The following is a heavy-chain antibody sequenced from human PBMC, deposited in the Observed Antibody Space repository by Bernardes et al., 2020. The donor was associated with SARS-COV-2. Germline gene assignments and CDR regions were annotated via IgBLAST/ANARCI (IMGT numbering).Heavy chain of an antibody. CDR2: IYHSGNT. J-gene: IGHJ4*02. CDR1: GYSISSGYH. V-gene: IGHV4-38-2*02. CDR3: ARDPYASETSSFDY. D-gene: IGHD3-10*01. Sequence: SETLSLTCAVSGYSISSGYHWGWNRQPPGKGLEWIATIYHSGNTYYNPSLKSRVTISIDTSKNHFSLKVTSVTATDTAVYYCARDPYASETSSFDYWGQGILVTVSS.